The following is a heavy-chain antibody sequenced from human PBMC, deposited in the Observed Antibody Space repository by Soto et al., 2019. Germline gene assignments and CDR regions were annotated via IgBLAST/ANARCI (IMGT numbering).Heavy chain of an antibody. D-gene: IGHD3-9*01. CDR3: ARDGVYFDILTGSAFDD. CDR1: GFTFSSYG. J-gene: IGHJ4*02. Sequence: GGSLRLSCAASGFTFSSYGMHWVRQAPGKGLEWVAVIWYDGSNKYYADSVKGRFTISRDNSKNTLYLQMNSLRAEDTAVYYCARDGVYFDILTGSAFDDWGEGTLVTVSS. CDR2: IWYDGSNK. V-gene: IGHV3-33*01.